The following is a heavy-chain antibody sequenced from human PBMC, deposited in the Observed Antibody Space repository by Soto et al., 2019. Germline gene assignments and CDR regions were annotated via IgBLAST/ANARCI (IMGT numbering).Heavy chain of an antibody. D-gene: IGHD3-22*01. J-gene: IGHJ2*01. CDR1: GFTFSSYG. V-gene: IGHV3-48*04. CDR2: ISSNGSTT. CDR3: ARDPHYDSTWYFDL. Sequence: GGSLRLSCVASGFTFSSYGMHWVRQAPGKGLEWVSYISSNGSTTYYADSVKGRFTISRDNAKNSLYLQMNSLRAEDTAVYYCARDPHYDSTWYFDLWGRGTLVTVSS.